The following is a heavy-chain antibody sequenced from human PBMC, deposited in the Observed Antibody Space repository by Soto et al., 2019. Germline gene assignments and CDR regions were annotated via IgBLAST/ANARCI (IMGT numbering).Heavy chain of an antibody. V-gene: IGHV3-23*01. D-gene: IGHD6-13*01. CDR1: GFTFSSYA. CDR3: AEGGISSSWYFYYFDY. J-gene: IGHJ4*01. CDR2: ISGSGGST. Sequence: EVQLSESGGGLVQPGGSLRLSCAASGFTFSSYAMSWVRQAPGKGLEWVSAISGSGGSTYYADSVKGRFTISRDNSKNTLYLQMNSLRAEDTAVYYCAEGGISSSWYFYYFDYWGHGTLVTVSS.